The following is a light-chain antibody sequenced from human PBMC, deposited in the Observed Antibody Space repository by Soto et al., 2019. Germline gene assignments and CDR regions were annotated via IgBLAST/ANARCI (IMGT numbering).Light chain of an antibody. CDR1: SSDVGGYNY. V-gene: IGLV2-8*01. CDR2: EVS. CDR3: SSYAGSNKSV. J-gene: IGLJ1*01. Sequence: QSALTQPPSASGSPGQSVTISCTGTSSDVGGYNYVSWYQQHPGKAPKLMIYEVSKRPSGVPERFSGSKSGNTASLTVSGLQREDEADYYCSSYAGSNKSVFGTGTKLTVL.